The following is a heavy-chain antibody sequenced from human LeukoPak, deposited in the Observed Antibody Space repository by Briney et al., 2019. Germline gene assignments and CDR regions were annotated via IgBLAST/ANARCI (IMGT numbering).Heavy chain of an antibody. V-gene: IGHV1-69*05. CDR3: ARAPSADYLMDV. Sequence: GASVKVSCKASGGTFSSYAISWVRQAPGQGLEWMGRIIPIFGTANYAQKFQGRVTITTDESTSTAYMELSSLRSEDTAVYYCARAPSADYLMDVWGKGTTVTVSS. J-gene: IGHJ6*03. CDR2: IIPIFGTA. CDR1: GGTFSSYA.